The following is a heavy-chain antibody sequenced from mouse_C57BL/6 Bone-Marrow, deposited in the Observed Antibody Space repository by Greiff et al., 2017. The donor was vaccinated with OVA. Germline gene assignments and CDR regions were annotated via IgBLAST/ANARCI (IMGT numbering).Heavy chain of an antibody. CDR1: GYTFTDYY. CDR2: INPYNGGT. Sequence: VHVKQSGPVLVKPGASVKMSCKASGYTFTDYYMNWVKQSHGKSLEWIGVINPYNGGTSYNQKFKGKATLTVDKSSSTAYMELNSLTSEDSAVYYCARGGITKGYYYAMDYWGQGTSVTVSS. D-gene: IGHD2-4*01. J-gene: IGHJ4*01. CDR3: ARGGITKGYYYAMDY. V-gene: IGHV1-19*01.